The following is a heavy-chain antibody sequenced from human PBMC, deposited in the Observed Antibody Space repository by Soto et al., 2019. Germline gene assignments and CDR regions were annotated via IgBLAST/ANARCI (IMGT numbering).Heavy chain of an antibody. J-gene: IGHJ4*02. D-gene: IGHD7-27*01. Sequence: QLQLQESGPGLVKPSETLSLTCTVSGGSISSSSYYWGWIRQPPGKGLEWIGSIYYSGSTYYNPSLNTRVTISVDTSKDQSSLKLSSVTAADTAVYYCASYWLTGDFDYWGQGTLVTVSS. V-gene: IGHV4-39*01. CDR3: ASYWLTGDFDY. CDR1: GGSISSSSYY. CDR2: IYYSGST.